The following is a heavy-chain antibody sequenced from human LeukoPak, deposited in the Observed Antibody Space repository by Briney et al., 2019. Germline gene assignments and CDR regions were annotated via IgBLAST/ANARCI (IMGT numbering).Heavy chain of an antibody. CDR3: AKSGGVGANFDFDY. V-gene: IGHV3-30*18. D-gene: IGHD1-26*01. Sequence: PGRSLRLSCAASGFTFSNYAIHWVRQAPGKGPEWVAVISFDGSDEYYADSVKGRFTISRDNSRNTVYLQMNSLRAEDTAMYYCAKSGGVGANFDFDYWGQGTLVTVSS. CDR1: GFTFSNYA. J-gene: IGHJ4*02. CDR2: ISFDGSDE.